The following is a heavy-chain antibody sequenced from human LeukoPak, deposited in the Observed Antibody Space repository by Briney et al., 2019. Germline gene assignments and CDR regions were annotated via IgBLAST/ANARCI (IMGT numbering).Heavy chain of an antibody. Sequence: SETLSLTCTVPGGSSTSYYWSWIRQPPGKGLEWIGYINYSGTTNCKPSLKSRVTISVDTSKNQFFLKLTSVTAADTAVYYCARHPSGLRYFDYWGQGTLVTVSS. CDR1: GGSSTSYY. CDR2: INYSGTT. V-gene: IGHV4-59*08. D-gene: IGHD6-25*01. CDR3: ARHPSGLRYFDY. J-gene: IGHJ4*02.